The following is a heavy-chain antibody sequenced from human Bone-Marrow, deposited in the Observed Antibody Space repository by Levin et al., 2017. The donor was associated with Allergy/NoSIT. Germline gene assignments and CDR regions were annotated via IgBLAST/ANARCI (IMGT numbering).Heavy chain of an antibody. Sequence: PSETLSLTCAVSGGSFSGLYWSWIRQSPGKGLEWIGQISHSGSTNYNPSLKSRVTVSLDKTQNQVSLKLTSVTAADTAVYYCASRSLGSGWSFDSWGQGTLVTVSS. CDR2: ISHSGST. D-gene: IGHD6-13*01. CDR1: GGSFSGLY. J-gene: IGHJ4*02. V-gene: IGHV4-34*01. CDR3: ASRSLGSGWSFDS.